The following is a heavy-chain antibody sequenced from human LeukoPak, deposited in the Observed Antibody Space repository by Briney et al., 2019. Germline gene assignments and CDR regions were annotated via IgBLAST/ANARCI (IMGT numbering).Heavy chain of an antibody. Sequence: GASVKVSCKASGYTFTGYYMHWVRQAPGQGLEWMGWINPNSGGTNYAQKFQGRVTMTRDTSISTAYMELRRLRSDDTAVYYCARGPPPYDFWSGRFDPWGQGTLVTVSS. CDR1: GYTFTGYY. CDR3: ARGPPPYDFWSGRFDP. CDR2: INPNSGGT. J-gene: IGHJ5*02. V-gene: IGHV1-2*02. D-gene: IGHD3-3*01.